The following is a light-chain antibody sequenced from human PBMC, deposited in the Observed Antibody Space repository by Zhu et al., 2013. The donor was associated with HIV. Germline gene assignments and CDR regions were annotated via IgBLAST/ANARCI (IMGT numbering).Light chain of an antibody. CDR2: STS. V-gene: IGKV3-20*01. Sequence: DIVLTQSPGTLSLSPGERATLSCRASQSVSRDYLAWYQQKPGQAPRLLIYSTSSRATGIPDRFSGSGSGTDFTLIINTLEPEDFAVYYCQQFGSSPLTFGGGTNVELK. CDR3: QQFGSSPLT. CDR1: QSVSRDY. J-gene: IGKJ4*01.